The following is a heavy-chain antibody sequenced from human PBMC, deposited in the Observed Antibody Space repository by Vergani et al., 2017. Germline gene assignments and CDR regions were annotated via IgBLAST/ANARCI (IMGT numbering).Heavy chain of an antibody. CDR1: GGSISSYY. V-gene: IGHV4-59*01. CDR3: ASLAYYDSSGYYLRDY. J-gene: IGHJ4*02. Sequence: QVQLQESGPGLVKPSETLSLTCTVSGGSISSYYWSWIRQPPGKGLEWIGDIYYSGSTNYNHSLKSRVTISVDTSKTQFSLKLSSVTAADTAVYYCASLAYYDSSGYYLRDYWGQGTLVTVSS. D-gene: IGHD3-22*01. CDR2: IYYSGST.